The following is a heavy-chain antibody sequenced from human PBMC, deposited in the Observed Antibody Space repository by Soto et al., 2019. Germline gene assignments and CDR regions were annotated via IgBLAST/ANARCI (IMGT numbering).Heavy chain of an antibody. CDR1: GYTFSAYY. CDR3: ARDPIGGGTPYYFDF. J-gene: IGHJ4*02. CDR2: INTDTGHT. Sequence: QVLLVQSGAEVRKPGASVKVSCKASGYTFSAYYIYWVRQAPGQGPEWMGGINTDTGHTDYAPKFQGRATMTRATSINTAYMELTSLRSDDTAVYYCARDPIGGGTPYYFDFWGQGTLVTVSS. D-gene: IGHD3-10*01. V-gene: IGHV1-2*02.